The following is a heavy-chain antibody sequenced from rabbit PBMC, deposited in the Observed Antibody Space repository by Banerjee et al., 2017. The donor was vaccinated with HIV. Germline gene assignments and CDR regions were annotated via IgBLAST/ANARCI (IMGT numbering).Heavy chain of an antibody. Sequence: QQQLEESGGDLVKPEGSLTLTCKASGFDFSSGYDMCWVRQAPGKGPEWIACIYAGGSGSTYYASWVNGRFTISKTSSTTVTLQMTSLTAADTATYFCARDPYSSGGLWGQGTLVTVS. D-gene: IGHD4-1*01. V-gene: IGHV1S45*01. CDR3: ARDPYSSGGL. CDR1: GFDFSSGYD. CDR2: IYAGGSGST. J-gene: IGHJ4*01.